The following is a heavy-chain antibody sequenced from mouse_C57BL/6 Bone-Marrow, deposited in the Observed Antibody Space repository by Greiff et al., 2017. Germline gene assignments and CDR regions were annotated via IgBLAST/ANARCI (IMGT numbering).Heavy chain of an antibody. CDR3: ARRDYYGSSYFDY. Sequence: EVKLEESGGDLVKPGGSLKLSCAASGFTFSSYGMSWVRQTPDKRLEWVATISSGGSYTYYPDSVKGRFTISRDNAKNTLYLQMSSLKSEDTAMYYCARRDYYGSSYFDYWGQGTTLTVSS. CDR2: ISSGGSYT. D-gene: IGHD1-1*01. CDR1: GFTFSSYG. V-gene: IGHV5-6*02. J-gene: IGHJ2*01.